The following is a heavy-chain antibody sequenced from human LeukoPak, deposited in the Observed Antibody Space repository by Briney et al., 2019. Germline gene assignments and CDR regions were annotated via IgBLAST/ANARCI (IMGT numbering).Heavy chain of an antibody. CDR2: ISGSGDST. D-gene: IGHD6-13*01. Sequence: GGSLRLSCAAAGFTFSNYAMTWVRQAPGRGLEWVSSISGSGDSTYYADSVKGRFTISRDNSKNTLYLQMYSLRTEDTAVYYCARDGAAPGLYFDSWGQGTLVTVSS. CDR1: GFTFSNYA. J-gene: IGHJ4*02. V-gene: IGHV3-23*01. CDR3: ARDGAAPGLYFDS.